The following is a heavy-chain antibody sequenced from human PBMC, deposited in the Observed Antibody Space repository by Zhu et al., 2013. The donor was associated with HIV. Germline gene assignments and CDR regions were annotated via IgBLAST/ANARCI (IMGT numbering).Heavy chain of an antibody. CDR2: IIPILGIA. CDR1: GGTFSSYT. V-gene: IGHV1-69*08. J-gene: IGHJ5*02. CDR3: ARDEGEESGNWFDP. D-gene: IGHD1-26*01. Sequence: QVQLVQSGAEVKKPGSSVKVSCKASGGTFSSYTISWVRQAPGQGLEWMGRIIPILGIANYAQKFQGRVTITADESTSTAYMELSSLRSEDTAVYYCARDEGEESGNWFDPWGQGTLVTVSS.